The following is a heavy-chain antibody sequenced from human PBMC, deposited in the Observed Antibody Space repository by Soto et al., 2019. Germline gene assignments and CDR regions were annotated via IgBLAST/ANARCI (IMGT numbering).Heavy chain of an antibody. D-gene: IGHD6-13*01. CDR2: IYYGGST. CDR1: GGSISSYY. Sequence: PSETLSLTCTVSGGSISSYYWSWIRQPPGQGLEWIGYIYYGGSTNYNPSLKSRVAISVDTSKNQFSLKLSSVTAADTAVYYCARLRVASAGIDYWGQGALVTVSS. CDR3: ARLRVASAGIDY. V-gene: IGHV4-59*08. J-gene: IGHJ4*02.